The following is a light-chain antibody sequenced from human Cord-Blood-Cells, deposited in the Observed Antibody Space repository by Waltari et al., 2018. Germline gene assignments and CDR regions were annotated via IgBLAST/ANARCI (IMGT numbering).Light chain of an antibody. CDR2: GAS. J-gene: IGKJ2*03. Sequence: EIVITHSSATLSVSPGARASLSCRAIQSVSSNLAWYQQKPGPAPRLLIYGASTRATGIPSRFSGSGSGTEFTLTISSLQSEDFAVYYCQQYNNWPPYSFGQGTKLEIK. CDR3: QQYNNWPPYS. V-gene: IGKV3-15*01. CDR1: QSVSSN.